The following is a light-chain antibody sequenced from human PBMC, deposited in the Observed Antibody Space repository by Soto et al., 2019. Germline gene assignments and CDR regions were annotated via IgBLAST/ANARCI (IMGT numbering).Light chain of an antibody. V-gene: IGLV1-47*01. CDR1: SSNIGSNY. J-gene: IGLJ7*01. CDR2: RSN. Sequence: QSVLTQPPSASGTPGQRITISCSGSSSNIGSNYVYWYQQLPGTAPKLLIYRSNQRPSGVPDRFSGSRSGTSASLAISGLRSDDEGDYYCAAWDDSLSGTVFGGGTQLTVL. CDR3: AAWDDSLSGTV.